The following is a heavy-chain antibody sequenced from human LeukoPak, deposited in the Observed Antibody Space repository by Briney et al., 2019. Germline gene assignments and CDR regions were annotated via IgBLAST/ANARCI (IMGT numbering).Heavy chain of an antibody. J-gene: IGHJ4*02. D-gene: IGHD2-15*01. V-gene: IGHV3-21*01. CDR1: GYTFSDYS. CDR3: ARRWSYYFDY. Sequence: GGSLRLSCAASGYTFSDYSMNWVRPTPGRGLEWVSSISPSGSSISYADSVKGRFTISRDNSKNTLYLQMNSLRAEDTAVYYCARRWSYYFDYWGQGTLVTVSS. CDR2: ISPSGSSI.